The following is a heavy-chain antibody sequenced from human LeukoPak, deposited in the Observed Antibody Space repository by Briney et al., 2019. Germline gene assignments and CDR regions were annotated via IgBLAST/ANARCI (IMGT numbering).Heavy chain of an antibody. CDR2: IYYTGST. J-gene: IGHJ4*02. CDR3: ARRSGSYPRYFDY. CDR1: GGSISSSSYY. Sequence: PSETLSLTCTVSGGSISSSSYYWGWIRQPPGKGLEWIGSIYYTGSTYNNPSLNSRVTISVDTAKTQFSLKLSSVTAADTAVYYCARRSGSYPRYFDYWGRGTLVTVSS. D-gene: IGHD1-26*01. V-gene: IGHV4-39*01.